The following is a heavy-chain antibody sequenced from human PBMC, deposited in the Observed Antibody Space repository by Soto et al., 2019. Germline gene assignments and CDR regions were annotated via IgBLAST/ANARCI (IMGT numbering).Heavy chain of an antibody. CDR2: INPSSGST. CDR1: GYTFTYYY. J-gene: IGHJ2*01. Sequence: QVQLVQSGAEVKKPGASVTVSCKASGYTFTYYYMHWVRQAPGQGLEWMGIINPSSGSTSYAQKFQGRVTMTRDTSTGTVYMELSSLRSEDTSVYYCARDTARHFDLWGRGTLVTVAS. CDR3: ARDTARHFDL. V-gene: IGHV1-46*01. D-gene: IGHD5-18*01.